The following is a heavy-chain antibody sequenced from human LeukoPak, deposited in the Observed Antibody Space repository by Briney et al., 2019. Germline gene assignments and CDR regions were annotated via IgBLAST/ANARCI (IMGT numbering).Heavy chain of an antibody. CDR3: ARAAPLGQWLPYFDY. D-gene: IGHD5-12*01. Sequence: PGGSLRLSCAASGFTFSTYWMHWVRQAPGKGLVWVSRINTDGSGTTYADSVKGRFTISRDNAKNTLYLQMSRLRAEDTAVYYCARAAPLGQWLPYFDYWGQGSLVTVSS. CDR2: INTDGSGT. V-gene: IGHV3-74*01. CDR1: GFTFSTYW. J-gene: IGHJ4*02.